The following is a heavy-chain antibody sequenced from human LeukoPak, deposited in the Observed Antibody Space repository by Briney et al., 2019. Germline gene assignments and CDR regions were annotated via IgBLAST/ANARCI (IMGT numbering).Heavy chain of an antibody. CDR2: ISSFSTYI. CDR1: GFTFSGYT. V-gene: IGHV3-21*01. D-gene: IGHD6-13*01. Sequence: PGGSLRLSCAASGFTFSGYTINWVRQAPGMGLEWVSSISSFSTYIYYADSLRGRFTISRDNANNSLFLQMNSLRAEDTAMYFCVRDQIAASLSGMDVWGQGTTVTVSS. CDR3: VRDQIAASLSGMDV. J-gene: IGHJ6*02.